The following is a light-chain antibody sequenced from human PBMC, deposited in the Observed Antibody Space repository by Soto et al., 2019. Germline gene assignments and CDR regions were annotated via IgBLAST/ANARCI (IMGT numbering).Light chain of an antibody. CDR1: QGISNY. J-gene: IGKJ1*01. V-gene: IGKV1-27*01. CDR3: QKYNNAPWT. CDR2: TAS. Sequence: DLQMTQSPSSLSASVGDRVTITCRARQGISNYLAWYQQKPGKVPKLLIYTASTLQSGVPSRFSGSGSGTDFTLTISSLQPEDVATYYCQKYNNAPWTFGQGTKLDIK.